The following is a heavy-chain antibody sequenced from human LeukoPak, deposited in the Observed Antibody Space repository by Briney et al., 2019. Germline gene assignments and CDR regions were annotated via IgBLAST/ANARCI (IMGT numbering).Heavy chain of an antibody. J-gene: IGHJ4*02. CDR3: ARGLTRYLDF. CDR2: TYYRSKWYN. Sequence: SQTLSLTCAISGDSVSSNSAAWSWIRQSPSRGLEWLGRTYYRSKWYNDYSDSVKSRITVNPDTSKNQFSLQLNSVTPEDTAVYYCARGLTRYLDFWGQGTLVTVSS. V-gene: IGHV6-1*01. CDR1: GDSVSSNSAA.